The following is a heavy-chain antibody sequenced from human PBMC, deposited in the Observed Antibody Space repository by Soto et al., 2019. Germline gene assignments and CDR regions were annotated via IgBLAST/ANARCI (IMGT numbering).Heavy chain of an antibody. V-gene: IGHV3-23*01. CDR2: ISYGGGTT. D-gene: IGHD6-13*01. CDR3: VKNPEIWGIHYFDY. CDR1: EFTFSNYA. Sequence: GGSLRLSCAASEFTFSNYAMSWVRQAPGKGLEWVSAISYGGGTTYYADSVKGRFTISRDNSKNTLYLQMNSLRAEDTAVYYCVKNPEIWGIHYFDYWGLGTVVTVSS. J-gene: IGHJ4*02.